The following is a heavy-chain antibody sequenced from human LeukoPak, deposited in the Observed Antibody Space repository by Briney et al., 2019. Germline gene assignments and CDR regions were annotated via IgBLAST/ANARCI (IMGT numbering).Heavy chain of an antibody. CDR3: AKEESSWFGELWGFDY. V-gene: IGHV3-30*02. Sequence: GGSLRLSCAASGFTFSSYGMHWVRQAPGKGLEWVAFIRYDGSNKYYADSVKGRFTISRDNSKNTLYLQMNSLRAEDTAVYYCAKEESSWFGELWGFDYWGQGTLVTVSS. CDR2: IRYDGSNK. CDR1: GFTFSSYG. J-gene: IGHJ4*02. D-gene: IGHD3-10*01.